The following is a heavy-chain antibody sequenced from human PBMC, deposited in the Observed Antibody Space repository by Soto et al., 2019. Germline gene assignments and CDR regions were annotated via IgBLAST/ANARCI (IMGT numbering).Heavy chain of an antibody. CDR3: TRGVAGPTTGGVVGYFDP. Sequence: QVQLVQAGAEVKKPGASVKVSCNTSGYRFIAYYMHWVRQAPGQGLDWMGWINPNSGGTNYAQKFQGRVTMTRDTSISTANMELSRLKSNDTAVYYCTRGVAGPTTGGVVGYFDPWGQGTLVTVSS. CDR1: GYRFIAYY. D-gene: IGHD1-26*01. CDR2: INPNSGGT. J-gene: IGHJ5*02. V-gene: IGHV1-2*02.